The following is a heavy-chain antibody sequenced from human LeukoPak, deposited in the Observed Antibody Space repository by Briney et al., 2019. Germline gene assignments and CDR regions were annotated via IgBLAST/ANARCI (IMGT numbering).Heavy chain of an antibody. CDR3: GRDRGWLRSVDY. D-gene: IGHD5-12*01. CDR2: IRSKANNYAA. V-gene: IGHV3-73*01. Sequence: GGSLRLSCAASGFTFSGSVIHWVRQASGKGLEGVGRIRSKANNYAATYSASVKGRFTISRDDSKNTTYLQMNSLRPEDTAVYYCGRDRGWLRSVDYWGQGTLVTVSS. J-gene: IGHJ4*02. CDR1: GFTFSGSV.